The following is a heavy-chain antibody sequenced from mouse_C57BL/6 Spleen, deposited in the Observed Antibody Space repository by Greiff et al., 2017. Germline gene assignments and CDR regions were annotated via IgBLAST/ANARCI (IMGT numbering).Heavy chain of an antibody. Sequence: QVQLQQSGAELARPGASVKLSCKASGYTFTSYGISWVKQRTGPGLEWIGEIYPRSGNTYYNEKFKGKATLTADKSSSTAYMELRSLTSEDSAVYFCARGDYDYDGHYFDYWGQGTTLTVAS. J-gene: IGHJ2*01. D-gene: IGHD2-4*01. CDR1: GYTFTSYG. V-gene: IGHV1-81*01. CDR3: ARGDYDYDGHYFDY. CDR2: IYPRSGNT.